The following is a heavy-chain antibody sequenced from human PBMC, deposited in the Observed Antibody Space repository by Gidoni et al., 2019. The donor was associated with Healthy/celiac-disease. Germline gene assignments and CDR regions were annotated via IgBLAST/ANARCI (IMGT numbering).Heavy chain of an antibody. J-gene: IGHJ6*02. CDR3: ARDRVVVVPAAIPTYYYYGMDV. V-gene: IGHV4-31*03. Sequence: QVQLQESGPGLVKPSQTLSLTCTFSVGSISSGGYYWSWIRQHPGKGLEWIGYIYYSRSTYYNPSLKSRVTIEVDTSKNQFSLKLSSVTAADTAVYYCARDRVVVVPAAIPTYYYYGMDVWGQGTTVTVSS. D-gene: IGHD2-2*02. CDR2: IYYSRST. CDR1: VGSISSGGYY.